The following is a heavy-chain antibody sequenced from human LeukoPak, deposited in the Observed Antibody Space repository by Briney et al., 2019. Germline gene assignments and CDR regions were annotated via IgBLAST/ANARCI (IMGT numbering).Heavy chain of an antibody. Sequence: SETLSLTCTVSGGSISSYYWSWVRQPPGKGLEWIGYIYYSGTTNYNASLKSGVTISVDKNKNKFSLRLTSVTAADTAVYYCARDAAPYSSTWYFDLWGRGTLVTVSS. CDR3: ARDAAPYSSTWYFDL. D-gene: IGHD6-19*01. V-gene: IGHV4-59*01. CDR1: GGSISSYY. CDR2: IYYSGTT. J-gene: IGHJ2*01.